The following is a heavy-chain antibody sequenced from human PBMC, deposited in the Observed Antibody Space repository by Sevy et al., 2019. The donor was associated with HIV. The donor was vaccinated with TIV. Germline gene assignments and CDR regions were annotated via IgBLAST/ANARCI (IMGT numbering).Heavy chain of an antibody. CDR2: IRNKAKSSTT. CDR1: GFIFGDLY. J-gene: IGHJ2*01. V-gene: IGHV3-72*01. CDR3: AAGAADRGYFNF. Sequence: GGSLRLSCAASGFIFGDLYMDWVRQAPGKGLKWIGRIRNKAKSSTTEYAASVKGRFTITRDDSKNSLYLQMNSLKTEDTARYYCAAGAADRGYFNFWGRGTLVTVSS. D-gene: IGHD3-10*01.